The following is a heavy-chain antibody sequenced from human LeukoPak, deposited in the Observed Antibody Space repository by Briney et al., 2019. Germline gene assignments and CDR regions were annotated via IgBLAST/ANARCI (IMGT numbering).Heavy chain of an antibody. J-gene: IGHJ6*03. CDR3: ARRGIAVAPRVRAYYYYMDV. Sequence: SETLSLTCTVSGDSISSSSYYWSWIRQPPGKGLEWIGEINHSGSTNYNPSLKSRVTISVDTSKNQFSLKLSSVTAADTAVYYCARRGIAVAPRVRAYYYYMDVWGKGTTVTISS. D-gene: IGHD6-19*01. CDR2: INHSGST. CDR1: GDSISSSSYY. V-gene: IGHV4-39*07.